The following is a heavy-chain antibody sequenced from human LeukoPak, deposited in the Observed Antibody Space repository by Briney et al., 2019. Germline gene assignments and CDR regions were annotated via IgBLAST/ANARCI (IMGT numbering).Heavy chain of an antibody. Sequence: VASVTVSCTASGYTFTGYYMHWVRQAPGQGLEWMGWINPNSGGTNYAQKFQGRVTMTRDTSISTAYVELSRLRSDDTAVYYCARGGAYGDYRYYYYGMDVWGQGTTVIVSS. D-gene: IGHD4-17*01. CDR3: ARGGAYGDYRYYYYGMDV. V-gene: IGHV1-2*02. CDR2: INPNSGGT. CDR1: GYTFTGYY. J-gene: IGHJ6*02.